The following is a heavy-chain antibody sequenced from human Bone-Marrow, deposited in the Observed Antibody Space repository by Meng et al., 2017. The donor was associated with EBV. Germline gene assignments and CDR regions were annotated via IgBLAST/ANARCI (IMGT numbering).Heavy chain of an antibody. V-gene: IGHV1-69*06. CDR2: IIPIFGTA. CDR1: GGTFSSYA. D-gene: IGHD1-26*01. J-gene: IGHJ4*02. Sequence: QGQLMASGAGVRKPGSSWTASCTVSGGTFSSYAMSWVRQAPGQGLEWMGGIIPIFGTANYAQKFQGRVTITADKSTSTAYMELSSLRSEDTAVYYCASTRGIWYDFDYWGQGTLVTVSS. CDR3: ASTRGIWYDFDY.